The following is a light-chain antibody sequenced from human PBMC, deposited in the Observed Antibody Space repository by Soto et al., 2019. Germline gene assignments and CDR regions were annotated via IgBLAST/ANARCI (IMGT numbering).Light chain of an antibody. CDR3: QHYGTSAL. CDR2: AS. V-gene: IGKV3-20*01. Sequence: EIVLTQSPGTLSLSPGERATLSCRASQSVSDSYFACYQQKPGQAPMLLIYASSRATGIPDRFSGSGSGTDFTLTISRLEHEYVAVYYWQHYGTSALFGPGTKVDIK. J-gene: IGKJ3*01. CDR1: QSVSDSY.